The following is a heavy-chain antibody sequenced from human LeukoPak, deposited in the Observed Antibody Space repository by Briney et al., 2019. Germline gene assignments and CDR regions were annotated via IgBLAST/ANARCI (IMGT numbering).Heavy chain of an antibody. V-gene: IGHV1-8*01. CDR2: RNPNSGNT. CDR1: GYTFTSYD. J-gene: IGHJ5*02. CDR3: ARTNYYGSGSYYVWFDP. Sequence: ASVKVSCKSSGYTFTSYDINWVRQATGQGLEWMGWRNPNSGNTGYAQKVQGRVTMTRNTSISTAYMELSSLRSEDTAVYYCARTNYYGSGSYYVWFDPWGQGTLVTVSS. D-gene: IGHD3-10*01.